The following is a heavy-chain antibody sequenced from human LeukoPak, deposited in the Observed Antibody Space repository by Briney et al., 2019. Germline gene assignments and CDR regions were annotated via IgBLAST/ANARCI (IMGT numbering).Heavy chain of an antibody. V-gene: IGHV3-23*01. J-gene: IGHJ4*02. CDR3: AKASGYSYGYVQY. D-gene: IGHD5-18*01. Sequence: GGSLRLSCAASGYAFSRHAMSWVRQAPGKGLEWVSAISGSGGSTYYADSVKGRFTISRDNSKNTLYLQMNSLRAEDTAVYYCAKASGYSYGYVQYWGQGTLVTVSS. CDR1: GYAFSRHA. CDR2: ISGSGGST.